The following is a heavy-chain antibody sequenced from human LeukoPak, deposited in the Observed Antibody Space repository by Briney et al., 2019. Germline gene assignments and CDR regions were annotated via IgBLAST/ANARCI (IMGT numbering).Heavy chain of an antibody. CDR1: GYTFTSYD. V-gene: IGHV1-8*01. Sequence: GASVKVSCKASGYTFTSYDINWVGQATGQGLEWMGWMNPNSGNTGYAQKFQGRVTMTWNTSISTAYMELSSLRSEDTAVYYCARENLSGGSSQALDWGQGTLVTVSS. CDR3: ARENLSGGSSQALD. D-gene: IGHD2-15*01. CDR2: MNPNSGNT. J-gene: IGHJ4*02.